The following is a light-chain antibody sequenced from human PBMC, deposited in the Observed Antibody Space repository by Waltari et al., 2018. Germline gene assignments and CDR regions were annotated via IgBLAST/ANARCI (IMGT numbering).Light chain of an antibody. V-gene: IGLV2-14*01. J-gene: IGLJ2*01. Sequence: QSALTQPASVSGSPGQSITISCTGTSSDVGTYGLVPWYQQDPGKAPKLVIYDVNNRPSGISNRFSGSKSGDTASLTISGLQTEDEGYYYCSSYTSTTTYVVFGGGTKLTVL. CDR3: SSYTSTTTYVV. CDR1: SSDVGTYGL. CDR2: DVN.